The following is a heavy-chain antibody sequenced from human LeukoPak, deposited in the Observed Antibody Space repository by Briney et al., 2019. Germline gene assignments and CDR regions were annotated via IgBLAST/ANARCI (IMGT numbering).Heavy chain of an antibody. CDR3: ARTSGYDPTNFDD. CDR2: IRYDGSNK. J-gene: IGHJ4*02. Sequence: GGSLRLSCAASGFTFSSYGMHWVRQAPGKGLEWVAFIRYDGSNKYYADSVKGRFTISRDNSKNTLYLQMNSLRAEDTAVYYCARTSGYDPTNFDDWGQGTLVTVSS. D-gene: IGHD5-12*01. CDR1: GFTFSSYG. V-gene: IGHV3-30*02.